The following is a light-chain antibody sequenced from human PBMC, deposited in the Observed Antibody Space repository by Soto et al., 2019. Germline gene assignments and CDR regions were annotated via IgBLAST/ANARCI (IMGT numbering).Light chain of an antibody. Sequence: LTQPPSASGSPGQSVTISCTGTSSDVFGYNYVSWYQHHPGKAPKLMIYEVSKRPSGVPDRFSGSESGNTASLTVSGLQAEDEADYYCSSYAGSHIYYVFGTGTKATVL. CDR3: SSYAGSHIYYV. V-gene: IGLV2-8*01. CDR1: SSDVFGYNY. J-gene: IGLJ1*01. CDR2: EVS.